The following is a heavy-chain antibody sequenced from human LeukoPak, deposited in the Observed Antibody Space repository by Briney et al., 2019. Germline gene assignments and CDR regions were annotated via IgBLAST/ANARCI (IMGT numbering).Heavy chain of an antibody. CDR2: ISGSGGTT. D-gene: IGHD4-23*01. Sequence: GGSLRLSCAASGFTFSSYAMTWVRQAPGKGLEWVSVISGSGGTTYYADSVKGRFTISRDNSKNALYLQMNSLRAEDTAVYYCAKTEGRGTTVAQRPNDYWGQGTLVTVSS. J-gene: IGHJ4*02. V-gene: IGHV3-23*01. CDR3: AKTEGRGTTVAQRPNDY. CDR1: GFTFSSYA.